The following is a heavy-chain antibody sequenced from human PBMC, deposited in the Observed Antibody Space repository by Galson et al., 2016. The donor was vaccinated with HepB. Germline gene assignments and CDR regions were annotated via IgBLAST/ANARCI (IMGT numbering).Heavy chain of an antibody. CDR1: GFTVSSNY. CDR2: IYSGGNT. J-gene: IGHJ5*02. V-gene: IGHV3-53*01. D-gene: IGHD1-26*01. CDR3: ARDVGVNWFDP. Sequence: SLRLSCAASGFTVSSNYMSWVRQAPGKGLEWVSVIYSGGNTYYADSVKGRFTISRDNSKNTLYLQMNSLRAEDTAVYYCARDVGVNWFDPWGQGTLVTVSS.